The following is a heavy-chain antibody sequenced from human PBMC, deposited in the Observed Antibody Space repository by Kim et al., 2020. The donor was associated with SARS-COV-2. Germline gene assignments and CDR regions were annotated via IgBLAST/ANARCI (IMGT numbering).Heavy chain of an antibody. D-gene: IGHD1-1*01. Sequence: SVKVSCKASGGTFSSYAISWVRQAPGQGLEWMGGIIPIFGTANYAQKFQGRVTITADKSTSTAYMELSSLRSEDTAVYYCARVPTSQLERRGGYYYYGMDVWGQGTTVTVSS. CDR3: ARVPTSQLERRGGYYYYGMDV. V-gene: IGHV1-69*06. CDR2: IIPIFGTA. J-gene: IGHJ6*02. CDR1: GGTFSSYA.